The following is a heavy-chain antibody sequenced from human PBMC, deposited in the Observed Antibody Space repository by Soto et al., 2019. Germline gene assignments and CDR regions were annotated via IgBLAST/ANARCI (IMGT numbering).Heavy chain of an antibody. Sequence: PSDTLSLTCTVSGGSISSGDYYWSWIRQPPGKGLEWIGYIYYSGSTYYNPSLKSRVTISVDTSENQFSLKLSSVTAADTAVYYCARIARDGYNTYFQHWGQGTLVTVSS. J-gene: IGHJ1*01. CDR3: ARIARDGYNTYFQH. D-gene: IGHD5-12*01. V-gene: IGHV4-30-4*02. CDR1: GGSISSGDYY. CDR2: IYYSGST.